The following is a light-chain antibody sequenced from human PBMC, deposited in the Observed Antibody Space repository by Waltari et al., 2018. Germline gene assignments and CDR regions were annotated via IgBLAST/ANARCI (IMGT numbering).Light chain of an antibody. J-gene: IGLJ2*01. CDR2: VNN. CDR3: QSYDTNLVV. Sequence: QSVLAQPPSVSGAPGQRVTISCTGSSSNIGAGYDVHWYQQLPGTAPKLLIYVNNNRPSGVPDRFSGSKSDTSASLAITGLQAEDGASYYCQSYDTNLVVFGGGTKLTVL. CDR1: SSNIGAGYD. V-gene: IGLV1-40*01.